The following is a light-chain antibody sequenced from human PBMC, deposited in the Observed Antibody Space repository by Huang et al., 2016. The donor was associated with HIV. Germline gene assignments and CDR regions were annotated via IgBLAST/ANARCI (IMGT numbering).Light chain of an antibody. CDR3: QQRSNWPPST. Sequence: EIVLTQSPATLSLSPGERATLSCRASQSVSSYLAWYQQKPGQAPRLLIYDASNRATGIPARFSGSGSVTDLTLTISSLEPEDFAVYYCQQRSNWPPSTFGQGTRLEIK. J-gene: IGKJ5*01. V-gene: IGKV3-11*01. CDR1: QSVSSY. CDR2: DAS.